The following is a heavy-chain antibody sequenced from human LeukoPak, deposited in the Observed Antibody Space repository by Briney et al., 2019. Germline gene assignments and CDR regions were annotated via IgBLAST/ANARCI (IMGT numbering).Heavy chain of an antibody. CDR1: GYTFSSYD. V-gene: IGHV1-8*01. Sequence: VSVKVSCKASGYTFSSYDINWVRQATGQGLEWMGWMSPNSGNTGYAQKFQGRVTMTRNTSISTAYLELSSLRSEDTAVYYCARDLRGSAPWGQGTLVTVSS. D-gene: IGHD2-15*01. J-gene: IGHJ4*02. CDR3: ARDLRGSAP. CDR2: MSPNSGNT.